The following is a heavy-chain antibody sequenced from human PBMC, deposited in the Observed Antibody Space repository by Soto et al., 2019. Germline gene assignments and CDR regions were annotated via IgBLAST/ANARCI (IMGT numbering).Heavy chain of an antibody. CDR1: GFTFSSYA. CDR2: ISYDGSNK. D-gene: IGHD6-13*01. Sequence: PGGSLRLSCAASGFTFSSYAMHWVRQAPGKGLEWVAVISYDGSNKYYADSVKGRFTISRDNSKNTLYLQMNSLRAEDTAVYYCARDLIAGPFDYWGQGT. V-gene: IGHV3-30-3*01. J-gene: IGHJ4*02. CDR3: ARDLIAGPFDY.